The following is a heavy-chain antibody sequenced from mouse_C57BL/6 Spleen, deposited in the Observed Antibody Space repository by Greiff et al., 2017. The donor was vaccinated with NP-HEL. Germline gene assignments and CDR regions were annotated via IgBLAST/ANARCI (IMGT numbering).Heavy chain of an antibody. V-gene: IGHV14-2*01. CDR3: ARGGNYEYFDV. Sequence: EVQLQQSGAELVKPGASVKLSCTASGFNIKDYYMHWVKQRTEQGLEWIGRIDPEDGETKYAPKFQGKATIKADTSSNTAYLQLSCLTSEDNAVYYCARGGNYEYFDVWGTGTTVTVSS. D-gene: IGHD2-1*01. J-gene: IGHJ1*03. CDR2: IDPEDGET. CDR1: GFNIKDYY.